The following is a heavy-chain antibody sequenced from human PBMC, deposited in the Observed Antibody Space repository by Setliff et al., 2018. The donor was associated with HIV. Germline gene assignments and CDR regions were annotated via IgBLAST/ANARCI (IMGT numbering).Heavy chain of an antibody. Sequence: GGSLSLSCATSGFSFSSYGMHWVRQAPGKGLEWVAVISHDGSNKYYADSVKGRFTLSRENSKNTVYVQMNSLRTEDTAVYDCARDGFALFGVDYHYMDVWGKGTTVTVSS. D-gene: IGHD3-3*01. CDR1: GFSFSSYG. V-gene: IGHV3-30*03. CDR2: ISHDGSNK. CDR3: ARDGFALFGVDYHYMDV. J-gene: IGHJ6*03.